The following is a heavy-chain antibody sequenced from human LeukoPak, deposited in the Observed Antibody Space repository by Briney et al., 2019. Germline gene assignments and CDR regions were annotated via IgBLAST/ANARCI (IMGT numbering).Heavy chain of an antibody. V-gene: IGHV1-69*13. CDR3: ATTKTNYYGSGSYYRNDALDI. J-gene: IGHJ3*02. CDR1: GGTFSSYA. CDR2: IIPIFGTA. D-gene: IGHD3-10*01. Sequence: ASVKVSCKASGGTFSSYAISWVRQAPGQGLEWMGGIIPIFGTANYAQKFQGRVTITADESTSTAYMELSSLRSEDTAVYYCATTKTNYYGSGSYYRNDALDIWGQGTMVTVSS.